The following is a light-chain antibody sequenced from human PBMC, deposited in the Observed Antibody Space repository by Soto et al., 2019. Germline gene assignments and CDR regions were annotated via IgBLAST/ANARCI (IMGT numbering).Light chain of an antibody. CDR3: ETWDSNTWV. CDR1: SGHSSYI. J-gene: IGLJ3*02. CDR2: LEGSGSY. Sequence: QLVLTQSSSASASLGSSVKLTCTLSSGHSSYIIAWHQQQPGKAPRYLMKLEGSGSYNKGSGVPDRFSGSSSGADRYLTISNLQFEDEADYYCETWDSNTWVFCGGTKLTVL. V-gene: IGLV4-60*02.